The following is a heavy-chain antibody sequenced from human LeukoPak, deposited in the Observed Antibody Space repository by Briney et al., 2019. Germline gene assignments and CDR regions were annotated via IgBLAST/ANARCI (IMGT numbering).Heavy chain of an antibody. Sequence: SVKVSCKASGGSFTFTSHAISWVRQAPGQGLEWMGGLIPIYGSANYAQKFQGRVTITSDESTRTVYMELRSLRPEDSAVYYCAGFVYDNSGEAFDLWGQGAMVTVSS. V-gene: IGHV1-69*01. J-gene: IGHJ3*01. D-gene: IGHD3-22*01. CDR2: LIPIYGSA. CDR1: GGSFTFTSHA. CDR3: AGFVYDNSGEAFDL.